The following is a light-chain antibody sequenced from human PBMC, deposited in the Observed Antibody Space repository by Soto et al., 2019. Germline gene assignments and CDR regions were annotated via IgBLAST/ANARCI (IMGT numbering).Light chain of an antibody. Sequence: EVVLTQSPGTLSLSPGERLTVSCRASQNVRKYLAWYQQKPGQAPRLVIYGAGTRGTGVPDRFSGSGSGTDFTLTINSLESDDSAVDYCHQYGDSPPTFGGGTKVEI. J-gene: IGKJ4*01. CDR1: QNVRKY. V-gene: IGKV3-20*01. CDR3: HQYGDSPPT. CDR2: GAG.